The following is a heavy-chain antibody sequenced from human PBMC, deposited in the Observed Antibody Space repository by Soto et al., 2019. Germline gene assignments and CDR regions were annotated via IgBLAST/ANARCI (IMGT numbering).Heavy chain of an antibody. J-gene: IGHJ4*02. CDR2: IYYSGST. Sequence: SETLSLTCTVSGGSISSSSYYWGWIRQPPGKGLEWIGSIYYSGSTYYNPSLKSRVTISVDTSKNQFSLKLSSVTAADTAVYYCARHQYDSSGYYPDYWGQGTLVTVSS. V-gene: IGHV4-39*01. CDR3: ARHQYDSSGYYPDY. CDR1: GGSISSSSYY. D-gene: IGHD3-22*01.